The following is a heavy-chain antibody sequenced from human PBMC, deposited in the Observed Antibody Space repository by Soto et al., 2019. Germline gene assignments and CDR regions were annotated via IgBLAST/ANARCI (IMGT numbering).Heavy chain of an antibody. CDR1: GGTFGSYA. D-gene: IGHD2-2*01. V-gene: IGHV1-69*01. J-gene: IGHJ6*02. CDR2: IIPIPGTA. Sequence: QVQLVQSGAEVKKPGSSVKVSCKASGGTFGSYAISWVRQAPGQGLEWMGGIIPIPGTANYAQKFQGRVTIAADESTSTAYMELSSLRSEDTAVYYCARSQGSRTSLEIYYYYYYGMDVWGQGPTVTVSS. CDR3: ARSQGSRTSLEIYYYYYYGMDV.